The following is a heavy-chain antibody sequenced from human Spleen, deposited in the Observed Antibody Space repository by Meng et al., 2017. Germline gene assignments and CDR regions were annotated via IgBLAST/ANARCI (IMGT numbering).Heavy chain of an antibody. Sequence: SETLSLTCTVSGGSISSSYYYWGWIRQPPGKGLEWIGSIHYSGATYYNPSLKSRITISVDTSKNHFSLSLSSVTAVDSAVYYCARGPTTMAHDFDYWGQGTLVTVSS. V-gene: IGHV4-39*02. CDR1: GGSISSSYYY. CDR3: ARGPTTMAHDFDY. J-gene: IGHJ4*02. D-gene: IGHD4-11*01. CDR2: IHYSGAT.